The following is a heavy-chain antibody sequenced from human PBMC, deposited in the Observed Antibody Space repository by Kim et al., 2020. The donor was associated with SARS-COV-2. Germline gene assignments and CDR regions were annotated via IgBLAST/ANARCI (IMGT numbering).Heavy chain of an antibody. V-gene: IGHV4-39*01. CDR2: ISYSGST. CDR3: AIQTGSSGWYY. CDR1: GGSFSSASYY. Sequence: SETLCLTCTVSGGSFSSASYYRGWIRQPPGKGLEWIASISYSGSTYYNPSLNSRVGISIDTSTNQFSVRLSAVIAADTAVYYCAIQTGSSGWYYWGQGTLVTVSS. J-gene: IGHJ4*02. D-gene: IGHD6-13*01.